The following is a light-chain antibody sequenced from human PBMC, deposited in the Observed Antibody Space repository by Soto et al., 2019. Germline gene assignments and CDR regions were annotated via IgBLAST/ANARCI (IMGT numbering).Light chain of an antibody. V-gene: IGLV2-14*01. CDR2: GVS. J-gene: IGLJ3*02. CDR3: SSYTSNNSLV. CDR1: HSDVGDYDF. Sequence: QSAPTQPASVSGSPGQSITISCTGTHSDVGDYDFVSWYQHHPGKAPKLILFGVSNRPSGLSNRFSGSKSGNTASLTISGLQAEDEAEYYCSSYTSNNSLVFGGGTKLTVL.